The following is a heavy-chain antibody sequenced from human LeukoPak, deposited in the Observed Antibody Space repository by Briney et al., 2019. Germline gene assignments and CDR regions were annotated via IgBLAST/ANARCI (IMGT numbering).Heavy chain of an antibody. Sequence: SKTLSLTCAVYGVSFSGYYWCWIHQPPGKGLEWIGEINHSGSTNYNPSLKSRVTISVDTSKNQFSLKLSSVTAADTAVYYCARGIPRYYVYATLDYFDYWGQGTLVTVSS. CDR1: GVSFSGYY. J-gene: IGHJ4*02. CDR2: INHSGST. V-gene: IGHV4-34*01. CDR3: ARGIPRYYVYATLDYFDY. D-gene: IGHD2-8*01.